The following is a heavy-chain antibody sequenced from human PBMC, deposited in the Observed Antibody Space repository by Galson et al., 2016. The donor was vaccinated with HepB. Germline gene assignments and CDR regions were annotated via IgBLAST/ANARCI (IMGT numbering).Heavy chain of an antibody. CDR2: ISGSGGST. CDR1: GFTFSSHS. V-gene: IGHV3-23*01. Sequence: SLRLSCAASGFTFSSHSMTWVRQALGKGLEWVSVISGSGGSTYYADSVKGRFTISRDNSKNTVYLQMNSLRAEDTAVYYCAKGGWTHAFESWGQGTMVTVSS. CDR3: AKGGWTHAFES. D-gene: IGHD3/OR15-3a*01. J-gene: IGHJ3*02.